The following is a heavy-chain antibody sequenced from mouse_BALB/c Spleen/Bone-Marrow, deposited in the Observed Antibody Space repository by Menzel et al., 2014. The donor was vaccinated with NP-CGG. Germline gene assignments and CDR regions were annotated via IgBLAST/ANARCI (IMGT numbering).Heavy chain of an antibody. CDR1: GYAFSGYW. Sequence: VMLVESGAELVRPGSSVKISCKASGYAFSGYWMNWVKQRPGQGLEWIGQIYPGDGDTDYNGKFKGKATLTADKSSCTAYMQLSSLTSEDSAVYFCARGGISVDYWGQGTTLTVSS. CDR2: IYPGDGDT. J-gene: IGHJ2*01. V-gene: IGHV1-80*01. CDR3: ARGGISVDY.